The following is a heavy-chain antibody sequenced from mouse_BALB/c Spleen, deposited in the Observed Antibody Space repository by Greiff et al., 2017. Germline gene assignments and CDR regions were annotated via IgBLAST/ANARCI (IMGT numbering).Heavy chain of an antibody. D-gene: IGHD2-14*01. V-gene: IGHV5-4*02. CDR1: GFTFSDYY. J-gene: IGHJ3*01. Sequence: EVKLVESGGGLVKPGGSLKLSCAASGFTFSDYYMYWVRQTPEKRLEWVATISDGGSYTYYPDSVKGRFTISRDNAKNNLYLQMSSLKSEDTAMYYCARDGDYRYGDWGQGTLVTVSA. CDR2: ISDGGSYT. CDR3: ARDGDYRYGD.